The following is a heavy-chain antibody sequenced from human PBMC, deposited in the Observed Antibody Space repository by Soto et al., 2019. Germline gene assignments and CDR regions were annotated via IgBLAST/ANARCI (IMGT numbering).Heavy chain of an antibody. D-gene: IGHD6-13*01. CDR2: IIPIFGTA. CDR1: GGTFSSYA. J-gene: IGHJ4*02. Sequence: SVKFSCKASGGTFSSYAISWVRQAPGQGLECMGGIIPIFGTANYAQKFQGRVTITAXXXXSXXXMXLXXLIXEXTAVYYCAKTSGRWYLVFDYWGQGTLVTVSS. CDR3: AKTSGRWYLVFDY. V-gene: IGHV1-69*13.